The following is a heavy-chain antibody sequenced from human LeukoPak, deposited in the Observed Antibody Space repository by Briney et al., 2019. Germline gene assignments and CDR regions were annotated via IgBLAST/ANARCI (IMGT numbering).Heavy chain of an antibody. CDR2: ISAYNGKT. J-gene: IGHJ5*02. D-gene: IGHD2-21*01. CDR1: GYTFTSYG. CDR3: ARDVSCGGDCPNWFDP. Sequence: ASXKVSCKASGYTFTSYGISWVRQAPGQGLEWMGWISAYNGKTNYAQKIQGRVTMTTDTSTSTAYMELRSLRSDDTAVYYCARDVSCGGDCPNWFDPWGQGTLVTVSS. V-gene: IGHV1-18*01.